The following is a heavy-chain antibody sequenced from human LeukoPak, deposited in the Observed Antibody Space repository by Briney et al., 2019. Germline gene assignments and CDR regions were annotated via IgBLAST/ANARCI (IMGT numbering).Heavy chain of an antibody. CDR1: GGSISSYY. Sequence: PSETLSLTCTVSGGSISSYYWSWIRQPPGKGLEWIGYVYYSGSTNYKPSLKSRVTISVDTSKNQFSLKLSSVTAADTAVYYCARGGYYGSGNDFRFDPWGQGTLVTVSS. V-gene: IGHV4-59*01. CDR2: VYYSGST. CDR3: ARGGYYGSGNDFRFDP. D-gene: IGHD3-10*01. J-gene: IGHJ5*02.